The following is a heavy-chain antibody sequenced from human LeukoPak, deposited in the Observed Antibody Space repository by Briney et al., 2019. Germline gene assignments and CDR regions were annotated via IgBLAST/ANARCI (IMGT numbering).Heavy chain of an antibody. V-gene: IGHV3-7*01. D-gene: IGHD4-17*01. Sequence: GGSLRLSCAASGLTFSSYWMSWVRQAPGKGLAWVASIKQDGTEKYYVDSLKGRFTISRDNAKNSLYLQMHSLRVDDTAVYYCARALYDYGDYVSGYWGQGTLVTVSS. CDR3: ARALYDYGDYVSGY. CDR1: GLTFSSYW. CDR2: IKQDGTEK. J-gene: IGHJ4*02.